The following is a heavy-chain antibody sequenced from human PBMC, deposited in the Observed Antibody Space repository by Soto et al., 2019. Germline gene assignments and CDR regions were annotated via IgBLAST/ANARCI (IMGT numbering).Heavy chain of an antibody. Sequence: EVQLVESGGGLVQPGGSLRLSCAASGFTFSSYSMNWVRQAPGKGLEWVSYISSSSSTIYYADSVKGRFTIARDNAKNSLYLQMTSLRDEDTAVYYCAIGLGVANNWFDPWGQGTLVNVSS. CDR2: ISSSSSTI. D-gene: IGHD2-21*01. CDR1: GFTFSSYS. J-gene: IGHJ5*02. V-gene: IGHV3-48*02. CDR3: AIGLGVANNWFDP.